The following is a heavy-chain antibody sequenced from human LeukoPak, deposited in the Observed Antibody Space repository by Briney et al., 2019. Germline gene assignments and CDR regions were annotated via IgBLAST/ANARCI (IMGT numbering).Heavy chain of an antibody. D-gene: IGHD5-12*01. J-gene: IGHJ6*03. Sequence: PSETLSLTCTVSGGSISSNSYYWGWIRQPPGKGLEWIGSIYHSGSTYYNPSPKSRVTISVDTSKNQFSLKLSSVTAADTAVYYCARGSGGYDDSNYNYYHMDVWGKGTTVTVSS. CDR3: ARGSGGYDDSNYNYYHMDV. CDR2: IYHSGST. CDR1: GGSISSNSYY. V-gene: IGHV4-39*07.